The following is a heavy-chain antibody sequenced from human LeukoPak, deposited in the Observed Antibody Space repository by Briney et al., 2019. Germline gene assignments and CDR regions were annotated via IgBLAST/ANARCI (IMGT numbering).Heavy chain of an antibody. CDR2: IVVGSGNT. CDR1: GFTFTSSA. CDR3: AASSYGDSSNYHYGMDV. V-gene: IGHV1-58*01. Sequence: GASVKVSCKASGFTFTSSAVQWVRQARGQRLEWIGWIVVGSGNTNYAQKFQERVTITRDMSTSTAYMELSSLRSEDTAVYYCAASSYGDSSNYHYGMDVWGQGTTVTVSS. J-gene: IGHJ6*02. D-gene: IGHD4-17*01.